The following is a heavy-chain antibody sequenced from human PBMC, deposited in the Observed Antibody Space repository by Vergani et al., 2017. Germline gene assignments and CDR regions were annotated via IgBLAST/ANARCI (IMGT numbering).Heavy chain of an antibody. CDR1: GFTLSGYA. J-gene: IGHJ6*02. V-gene: IGHV3-30*04. CDR3: ARVSDFWSGYPSYYYYGMDV. D-gene: IGHD3-3*01. Sequence: QVQLVESGGGVVQPGRSLRLSCAASGFTLSGYAMHWVRQAPGKGLEWLAVISYDGSNKYYADSVKGRFTISRDNSKDTLYLQINSLRAEGTAVYYCARVSDFWSGYPSYYYYGMDVWGQGP. CDR2: ISYDGSNK.